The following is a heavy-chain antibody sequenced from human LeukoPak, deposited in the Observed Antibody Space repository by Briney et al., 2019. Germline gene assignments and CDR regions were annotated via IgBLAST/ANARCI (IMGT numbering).Heavy chain of an antibody. CDR2: IYSGGST. Sequence: QPGGSLRLSCAAPGFTVSSNYMSWVRQAPGKGLEWVSVIYSGGSTYYADSVKGRFTISRDNSKNTLYLQMNSLRAEDTAVYYCARADYDILTGYEEWYFDYWGQGTLVTVSS. D-gene: IGHD3-9*01. V-gene: IGHV3-66*01. J-gene: IGHJ4*02. CDR3: ARADYDILTGYEEWYFDY. CDR1: GFTVSSNY.